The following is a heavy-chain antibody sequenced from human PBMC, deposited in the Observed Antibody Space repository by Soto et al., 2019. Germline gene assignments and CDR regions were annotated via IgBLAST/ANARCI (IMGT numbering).Heavy chain of an antibody. D-gene: IGHD1-7*01. V-gene: IGHV3-74*01. J-gene: IGHJ4*02. CDR1: GFTFSSYW. Sequence: EVQLVESGGGLVQPGGSLRLSCAASGFTFSSYWMHWVRQAPGKGLVWVSRIYTDGSRADYADSVKGRFTISRDNAKNTVYLQVNSLGAEDTDVYYCARGARNYYYFDYWGQGTLVTVSS. CDR2: IYTDGSRA. CDR3: ARGARNYYYFDY.